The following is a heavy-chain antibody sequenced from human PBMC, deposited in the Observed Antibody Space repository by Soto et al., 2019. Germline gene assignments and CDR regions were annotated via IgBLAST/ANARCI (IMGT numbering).Heavy chain of an antibody. CDR1: GGTFSSYA. CDR3: ARSVLPYNWIIYYYYGMEV. V-gene: IGHV1-69*13. J-gene: IGHJ6*02. Sequence: GASVKVSCKASGGTFSSYAISWVRQSPGQGLEWMGGIIPIFGTANYAQKFQGRVTITADESTSTAYMELSSLRPEDTAVYYCARSVLPYNWIIYYYYGMEVWGQGTTVTVSS. D-gene: IGHD1-1*01. CDR2: IIPIFGTA.